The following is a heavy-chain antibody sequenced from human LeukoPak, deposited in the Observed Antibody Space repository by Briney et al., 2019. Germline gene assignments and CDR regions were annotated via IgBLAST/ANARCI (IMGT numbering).Heavy chain of an antibody. CDR1: GFSLSTSGMR. D-gene: IGHD1-26*01. CDR3: ARTSLGAFDY. Sequence: SGPALVKPTQTLTLTCTFSGFSLSTSGMRVSWIRQPPGKALEWLARIDWDDDKFYSTSLKTRLTISKDTSKNEVVLTMTNMDHVDTATYYCARTSLGAFDYWGQGTLVTVSS. CDR2: IDWDDDK. J-gene: IGHJ4*02. V-gene: IGHV2-70*04.